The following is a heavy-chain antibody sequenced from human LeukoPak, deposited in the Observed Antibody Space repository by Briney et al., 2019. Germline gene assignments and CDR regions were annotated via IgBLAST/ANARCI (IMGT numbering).Heavy chain of an antibody. V-gene: IGHV3-11*04. CDR2: ISSSGSTI. CDR3: ARARHYDFWSGTGVDP. Sequence: PGGSLRLSCAASGFTFSDYYMSWIRQAPGKGLEWVSYISSSGSTIYYADSVKGRFTISRDNAKNSLYLQMNSLRAEDTAVHYCARARHYDFWSGTGVDPWGQGTLVTVSS. J-gene: IGHJ5*02. D-gene: IGHD3-3*01. CDR1: GFTFSDYY.